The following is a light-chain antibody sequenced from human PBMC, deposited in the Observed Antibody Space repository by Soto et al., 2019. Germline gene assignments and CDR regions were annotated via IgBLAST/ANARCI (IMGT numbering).Light chain of an antibody. V-gene: IGLV2-14*01. CDR2: DVS. J-gene: IGLJ1*01. CDR1: SSDVGGYTY. Sequence: QSALTQPASVSGSPGQSITISCTGTSSDVGGYTYVSWYQQHPGKAPKLMIHDVSKRSSGVSNRFSGSKSGNTASLTISGLQVEDEADYSCTSYTPSSTIYVFGTGTKLTVL. CDR3: TSYTPSSTIYV.